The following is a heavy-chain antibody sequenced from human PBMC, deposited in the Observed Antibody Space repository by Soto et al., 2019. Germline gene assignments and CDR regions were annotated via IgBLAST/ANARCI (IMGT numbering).Heavy chain of an antibody. Sequence: QVQLQQWGAGPLRPLETLSLTCGVSGGSFSGYYWAWIRQSPGKGLEWIGEINDRGSINYNPSLKSRVSISVYTSKNHYSLNLRSVTAADTAVYYCARESHDILTGPPWVWDCDLWGRGTLVTVSS. D-gene: IGHD3-9*01. CDR1: GGSFSGYY. V-gene: IGHV4-34*01. CDR2: INDRGSI. J-gene: IGHJ2*01. CDR3: ARESHDILTGPPWVWDCDL.